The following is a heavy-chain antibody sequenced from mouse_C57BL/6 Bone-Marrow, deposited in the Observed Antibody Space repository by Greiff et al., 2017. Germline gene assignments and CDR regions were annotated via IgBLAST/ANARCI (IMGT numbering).Heavy chain of an antibody. CDR3: ARSRDYFDY. D-gene: IGHD1-1*01. V-gene: IGHV1-52*01. Sequence: QVQLQQPGAELVRPGSSVKLSCKASGYTFTSYWMHWVKQRPIQGLEWIGNIDPSDSETHSNQKFKDKATLTVDKSSSTAYMQLSSLTSEDSAVYYCARSRDYFDYWGQGTTLTGSS. J-gene: IGHJ2*01. CDR1: GYTFTSYW. CDR2: IDPSDSET.